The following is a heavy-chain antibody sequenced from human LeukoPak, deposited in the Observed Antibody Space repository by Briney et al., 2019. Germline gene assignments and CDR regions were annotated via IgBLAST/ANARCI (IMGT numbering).Heavy chain of an antibody. Sequence: GESLKISCKGSGYSVTSYWIGWVRQMPGKGLEWMGIIYPGDSDTRYSPSFQGQVSISADKSISTAYLQWSSLKASDTAIYYCARRQSANYFDYWGQGTLVTVSS. CDR2: IYPGDSDT. J-gene: IGHJ4*02. CDR3: ARRQSANYFDY. CDR1: GYSVTSYW. D-gene: IGHD4/OR15-4a*01. V-gene: IGHV5-51*01.